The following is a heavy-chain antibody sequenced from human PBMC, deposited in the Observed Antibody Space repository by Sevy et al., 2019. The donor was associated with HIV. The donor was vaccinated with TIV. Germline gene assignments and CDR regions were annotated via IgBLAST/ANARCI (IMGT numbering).Heavy chain of an antibody. Sequence: SETLSLTCTVSGGSISSYYWSWIRQPPGKGLEWIGYIYYSGSTNYNPSLKSRVTISVDTSKNQFSLKLSSVTAADTAVYYCARSPPILTGYYPAYNWFDPWGLGTLVTVSS. CDR1: GGSISSYY. V-gene: IGHV4-59*01. D-gene: IGHD3-9*01. CDR3: ARSPPILTGYYPAYNWFDP. J-gene: IGHJ5*02. CDR2: IYYSGST.